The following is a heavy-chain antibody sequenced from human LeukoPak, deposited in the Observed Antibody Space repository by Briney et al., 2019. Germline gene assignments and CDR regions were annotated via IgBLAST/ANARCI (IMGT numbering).Heavy chain of an antibody. CDR3: ARAGRHYYDSSGSPFDY. Sequence: GASVKVSCKASGYTFTGYYMHWVRQAPGQGLEWMGWINPNSGGTNYAQKFQGRVTMTTDTSTSTAYMELRSLRSDDTAVYYCARAGRHYYDSSGSPFDYWGQGTLVTVSS. CDR2: INPNSGGT. D-gene: IGHD3-22*01. CDR1: GYTFTGYY. V-gene: IGHV1-2*02. J-gene: IGHJ4*02.